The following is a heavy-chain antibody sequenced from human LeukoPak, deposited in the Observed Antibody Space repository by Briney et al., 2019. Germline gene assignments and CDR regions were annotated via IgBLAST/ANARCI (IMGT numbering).Heavy chain of an antibody. CDR1: GYTFTSYG. Sequence: ASVTVSCKASGYTFTSYGISWVRQAPGQGLEWMGWINTNTGNPTYAQGFTGRFVFSLDTSVSTAYLQISSLKAEDTAVYYCARGVGGYVPDYWGQGTLVTVSS. V-gene: IGHV7-4-1*02. CDR3: ARGVGGYVPDY. CDR2: INTNTGNP. D-gene: IGHD1-26*01. J-gene: IGHJ4*02.